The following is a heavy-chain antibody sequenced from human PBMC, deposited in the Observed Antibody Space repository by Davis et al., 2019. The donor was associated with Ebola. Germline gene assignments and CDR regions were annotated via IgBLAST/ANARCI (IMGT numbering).Heavy chain of an antibody. CDR1: GGSISSSSYY. J-gene: IGHJ6*02. V-gene: IGHV4-39*01. Sequence: MPSETLSLTCTVSGGSISSSSYYWGWIRQPPGKGLEWIGSIYYSGSTYYNPSLKSRVTISVDTSKKQFSLKLTSVTAADTAVYYCARAEYYGMDVWGQGTTVTVSS. CDR2: IYYSGST. CDR3: ARAEYYGMDV.